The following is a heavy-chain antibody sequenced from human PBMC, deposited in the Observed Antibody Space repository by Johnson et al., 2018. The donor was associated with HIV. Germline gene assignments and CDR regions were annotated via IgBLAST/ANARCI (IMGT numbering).Heavy chain of an antibody. CDR1: EFTFSRFA. V-gene: IGHV3-NL1*01. CDR3: ARDRGYLDAFDI. J-gene: IGHJ3*02. Sequence: QVQLVESGGGVVRPGRSLRLSCAACEFTFSRFAMHWVRQAPGKGLEWVSVIYSGGSTYYADSVKGRFTISRDNSKNTLYLQMNSLRAEDTAVFYCARDRGYLDAFDIWGQGTMVTVSS. D-gene: IGHD1-26*01. CDR2: IYSGGST.